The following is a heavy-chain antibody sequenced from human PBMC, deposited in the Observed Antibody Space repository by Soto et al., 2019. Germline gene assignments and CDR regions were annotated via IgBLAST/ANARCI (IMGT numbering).Heavy chain of an antibody. D-gene: IGHD3-10*01. CDR2: IFSSGSA. V-gene: IGHV4-4*07. J-gene: IGHJ4*02. Sequence: SETLSLTCTVSGGSINTFYWSCVRQPAGKGLEWIGRIFSSGSASFNPSLERRVAMSVDTSRNHFSLNLTSVTAADTAVYFCARLVYDTRLNYMYFDFWGPGTLVTVSS. CDR3: ARLVYDTRLNYMYFDF. CDR1: GGSINTFY.